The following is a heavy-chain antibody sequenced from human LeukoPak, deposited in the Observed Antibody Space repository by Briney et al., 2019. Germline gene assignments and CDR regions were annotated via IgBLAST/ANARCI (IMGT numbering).Heavy chain of an antibody. D-gene: IGHD1-26*01. CDR2: IYHSGIT. Sequence: PSETLSLTCTVSDYSISSGYGYYWGWIRQPPGKGLEWIGNIYHSGITYYNHFNSSLKSRVTISIDTSKNQFSLRLTSVTAADTAVYYCARHKTGGRYYFDYWGQGTLVTVSS. V-gene: IGHV4-38-2*02. J-gene: IGHJ4*02. CDR1: DYSISSGYGYY. CDR3: ARHKTGGRYYFDY.